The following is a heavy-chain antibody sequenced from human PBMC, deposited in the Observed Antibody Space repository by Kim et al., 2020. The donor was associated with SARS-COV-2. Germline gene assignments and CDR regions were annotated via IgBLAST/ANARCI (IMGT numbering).Heavy chain of an antibody. CDR2: INTDTGNP. J-gene: IGHJ4*02. V-gene: IGHV7-4-1*02. Sequence: ASVNVSCKASGYTFTNYAISWVRQAPGQGLEWMGWINTDTGNPTYAQAFTGRFVFSVDTSVSTTYLQISSLKAEDTALYYCARVIWGSYRYTDSWGQGTL. CDR1: GYTFTNYA. CDR3: ARVIWGSYRYTDS. D-gene: IGHD3-16*02.